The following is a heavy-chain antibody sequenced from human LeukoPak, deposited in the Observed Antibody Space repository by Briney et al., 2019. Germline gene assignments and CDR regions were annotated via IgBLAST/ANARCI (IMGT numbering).Heavy chain of an antibody. J-gene: IGHJ3*02. V-gene: IGHV5-51*01. Sequence: GESLEISCKGSGYSFTSYWIGWVRQMPGKGLEWMGIIYPGDSDTRYSPSFQGQVTISADKSISTAYLQWSSLKASDTAMYYCARQPRRYYDSSGHILGDAFDIWGQGTMVTVSS. CDR2: IYPGDSDT. D-gene: IGHD3-22*01. CDR3: ARQPRRYYDSSGHILGDAFDI. CDR1: GYSFTSYW.